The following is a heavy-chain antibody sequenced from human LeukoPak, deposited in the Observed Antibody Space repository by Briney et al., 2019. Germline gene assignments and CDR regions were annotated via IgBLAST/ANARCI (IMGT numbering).Heavy chain of an antibody. CDR2: ISGSGGHT. D-gene: IGHD1-14*01. Sequence: GGSLRLSCAASGFTFSSYAMSWVRQAPGKGLEWVSLISGSGGHTYYADSVRGRFTISRDNSKNTLYLQMNSLRGEDTVVYYCTRDRSRAEDDWGQGTLVTVSS. CDR1: GFTFSSYA. CDR3: TRDRSRAEDD. J-gene: IGHJ4*02. V-gene: IGHV3-23*01.